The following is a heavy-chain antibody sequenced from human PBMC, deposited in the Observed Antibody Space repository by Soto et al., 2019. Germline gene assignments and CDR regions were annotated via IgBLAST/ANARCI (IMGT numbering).Heavy chain of an antibody. V-gene: IGHV3-23*01. D-gene: IGHD6-13*01. J-gene: IGHJ4*02. CDR3: AKVAIMVSSSFNYFDF. CDR2: ISGSGGAT. CDR1: GFIPSSYA. Sequence: GGSLRLSCVVSGFIPSSYAMSRVRQAPGEGLEWVSGISGSGGATSYADSVKGRFTISRDNSKNTLYLQMNSLSAEDTAIYYCAKVAIMVSSSFNYFDFWGQGALVTVSS.